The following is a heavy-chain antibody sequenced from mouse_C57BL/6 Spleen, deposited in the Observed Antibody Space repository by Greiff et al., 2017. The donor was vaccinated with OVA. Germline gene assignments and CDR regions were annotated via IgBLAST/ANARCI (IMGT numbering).Heavy chain of an antibody. V-gene: IGHV14-4*01. CDR1: GFNIKDDY. CDR2: IDPENGDT. CDR3: TTGGYYYGRNY. J-gene: IGHJ2*01. Sequence: EVQLQQSGAELVRPGASVKLSCTASGFNIKDDYMHWVKQRPEQGLEWIGWIDPENGDTEYASKFQGKATITADTSSNTAYLQLSSLTSEDTAVYCCTTGGYYYGRNYWGQGTTLTVSS. D-gene: IGHD1-1*01.